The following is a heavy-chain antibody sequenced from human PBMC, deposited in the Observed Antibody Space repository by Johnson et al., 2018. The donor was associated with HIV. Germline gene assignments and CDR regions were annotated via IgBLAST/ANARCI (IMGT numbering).Heavy chain of an antibody. CDR2: LSYDGSNK. Sequence: QVQLVESGGGVVQPGRSLRLSCAASGFPFSSYALHWVRQAPGKGLEWVAVLSYDGSNKYYADSVRGRFPISRDNANNSLYLQMNSLRAEDTAVYYCVSSAQWSGWPPGAFDIWGQGTMVTVSS. CDR3: VSSAQWSGWPPGAFDI. CDR1: GFPFSSYA. J-gene: IGHJ3*02. D-gene: IGHD6-19*01. V-gene: IGHV3-30-3*01.